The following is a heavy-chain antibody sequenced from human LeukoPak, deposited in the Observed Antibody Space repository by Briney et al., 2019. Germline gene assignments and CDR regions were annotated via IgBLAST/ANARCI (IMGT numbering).Heavy chain of an antibody. D-gene: IGHD2-15*01. CDR2: ISAYNGNT. J-gene: IGHJ3*02. CDR3: ARPVGYCSGGSCLATDAFDI. CDR1: GYTFTSYG. V-gene: IGHV1-18*01. Sequence: ASVKVSCKASGYTFTSYGISWVRQAPGQGLEWMGWISAYNGNTNYAQKLQGRVTMTTDTSTSTAYMELRSLRSDDTAVYYCARPVGYCSGGSCLATDAFDIWGQGTMVTVSS.